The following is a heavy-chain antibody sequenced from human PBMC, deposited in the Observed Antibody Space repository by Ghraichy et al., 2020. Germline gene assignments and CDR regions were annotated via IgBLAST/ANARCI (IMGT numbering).Heavy chain of an antibody. V-gene: IGHV3-23*05. Sequence: GGSLRLSCAASGFIFGDHDMSWVRRAPGKGLEWVATISNTGHSTLYKDSVKGRFTISRDNSRYTLFVQMNSLRVEDTAVYYCARRPIDAPGNNWFDPWGQGTLVTVSS. D-gene: IGHD1-1*01. CDR1: GFIFGDHD. CDR2: ISNTGHST. CDR3: ARRPIDAPGNNWFDP. J-gene: IGHJ5*02.